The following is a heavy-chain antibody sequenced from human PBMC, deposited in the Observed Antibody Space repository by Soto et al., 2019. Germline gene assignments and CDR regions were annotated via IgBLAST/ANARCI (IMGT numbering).Heavy chain of an antibody. CDR2: INTYNGKT. CDR3: ARERFYDFWCCYLGNYYYYGMDV. V-gene: IGHV1-18*01. D-gene: IGHD3-3*01. CDR1: GYTFTTYG. J-gene: IGHJ6*02. Sequence: GASVKVSCKASGYTFTTYGISWLRQAPGQGLEWMGWINTYNGKTDYPQNLQGRVTMTTDTSTNTAYMELRSLRSDDTAVYYCARERFYDFWCCYLGNYYYYGMDVWGQGTTVSVSS.